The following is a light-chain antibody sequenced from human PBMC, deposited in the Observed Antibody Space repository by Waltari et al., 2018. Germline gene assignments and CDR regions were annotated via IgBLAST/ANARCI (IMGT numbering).Light chain of an antibody. CDR1: LSDGGGLNH. CDR2: DVS. V-gene: IGLV2-14*01. CDR3: SSYTSSSTLGVV. Sequence: HSALTPPASVSGAPGQVITTSCSGTLSDGGGLNHVPRYHQHPGKAPKLMIYDVSNRPSGVSNRISGSKSGNTASLTISGLQAEDEADYYCSSYTSSSTLGVVFGGGTKLTVL. J-gene: IGLJ2*01.